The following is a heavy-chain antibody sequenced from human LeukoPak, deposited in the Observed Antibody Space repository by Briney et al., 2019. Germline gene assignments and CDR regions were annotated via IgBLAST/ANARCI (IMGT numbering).Heavy chain of an antibody. CDR1: GGSISSSSYY. Sequence: PSETLSLTCTVSGGSISSSSYYWGWVRQPPGKGLEWIGSIYYSGSTYYNPSLKSRVTISVDTSKTQFSLKLSSVTAADTAVYYCASYTVAGTFWFDYWGRGTLVTVSS. V-gene: IGHV4-39*01. J-gene: IGHJ4*02. CDR3: ASYTVAGTFWFDY. D-gene: IGHD6-19*01. CDR2: IYYSGST.